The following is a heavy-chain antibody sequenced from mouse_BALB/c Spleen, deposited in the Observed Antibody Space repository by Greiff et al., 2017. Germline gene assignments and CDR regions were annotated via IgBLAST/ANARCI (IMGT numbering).Heavy chain of an antibody. CDR1: GFSLTSYD. CDR3: VRSSGYTRHFDY. CDR2: IWTGGGT. V-gene: IGHV2-9-2*01. D-gene: IGHD3-1*01. J-gene: IGHJ2*01. Sequence: QVQLKQSGPGLVAPSQSLSITCTVSGFSLTSYDISWIRQPPGKGLEWLGVIWTGGGTNYNSAFMSRLSISKDNSKSQVFLKMNSLQTDDTAIYYCVRSSGYTRHFDYWGQGTTLTVSS.